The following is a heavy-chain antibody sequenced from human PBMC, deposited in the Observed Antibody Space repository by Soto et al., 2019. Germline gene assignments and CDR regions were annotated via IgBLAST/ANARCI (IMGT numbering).Heavy chain of an antibody. J-gene: IGHJ4*02. CDR1: GGTFSSYT. CDR3: GRERDYGDSYYFDY. Sequence: SVKVSCKASGGTFSSYTISWVRQAPGQGLEWMGRIIPILGIANYAQKFQGRVTITADKSTSTAYMELSSLRSEDTAVYYRGRERDYGDSYYFDYWGQGTLVTVSS. V-gene: IGHV1-69*04. D-gene: IGHD4-17*01. CDR2: IIPILGIA.